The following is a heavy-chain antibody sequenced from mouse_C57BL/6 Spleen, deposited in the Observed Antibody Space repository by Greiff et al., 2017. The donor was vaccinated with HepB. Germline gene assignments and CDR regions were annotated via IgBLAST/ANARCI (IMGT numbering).Heavy chain of an antibody. CDR1: GYAFSSYW. J-gene: IGHJ2*01. CDR3: ASHPVTGVDY. Sequence: LEESGAELVKPGASVKISCKASGYAFSSYWMNWVKQRPGKGLEWIGQIYPGDGDTNYNGKFKGKATLTADKSSSTAYMQLSSLTSEDSAVYFCASHPVTGVDYWGQGTTLTVSS. CDR2: IYPGDGDT. D-gene: IGHD4-1*01. V-gene: IGHV1-80*01.